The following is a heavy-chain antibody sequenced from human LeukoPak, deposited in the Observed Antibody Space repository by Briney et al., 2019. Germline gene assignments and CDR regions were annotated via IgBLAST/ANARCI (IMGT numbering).Heavy chain of an antibody. CDR2: INSDGSST. V-gene: IGHV3-74*03. CDR3: ARGGDTAMVPIDY. D-gene: IGHD5-18*01. CDR1: GFTFSSYW. Sequence: GGSLRLSCAASGFTFSSYWMHWVRQAPGKGLVWVSRINSDGSSTKHADSVKGRFTISRDNAKNTLYLQMNSLRAEDTAVYYCARGGDTAMVPIDYWGQGTLVTVSS. J-gene: IGHJ4*02.